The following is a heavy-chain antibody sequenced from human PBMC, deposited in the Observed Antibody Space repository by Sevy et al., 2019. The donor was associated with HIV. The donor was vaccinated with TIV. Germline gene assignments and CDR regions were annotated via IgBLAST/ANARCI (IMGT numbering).Heavy chain of an antibody. J-gene: IGHJ4*02. CDR3: AKDVGGFSGFDY. CDR2: IGGDKKKS. CDR1: GFKFDDHT. Sequence: GGSLRLSCGASGFKFDDHTMHWVRQAPGKGLQWVSFIGGDKKKSSYASSVQGRFSISRDNRRNTLYLQMHSLRIEDTGLYFCAKDVGGFSGFDYWGQVTLVTVSS. D-gene: IGHD5-12*01. V-gene: IGHV3-43*01.